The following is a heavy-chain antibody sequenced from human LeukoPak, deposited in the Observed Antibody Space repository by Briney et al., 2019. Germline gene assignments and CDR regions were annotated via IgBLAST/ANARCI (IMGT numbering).Heavy chain of an antibody. D-gene: IGHD5-24*01. V-gene: IGHV3-7*03. CDR3: AKEGRSLQTY. CDR1: GLTGSHNY. CDR2: IKEDGTET. J-gene: IGHJ4*02. Sequence: PGGSLRLSCAASGLTGSHNYVSWVRQAPGKGLEWVANIKEDGTETYYVDSVKGRFTISRDNAKNSLYLQMNSLRVEDTAVYYCAKEGRSLQTYWGQGTLVTVSS.